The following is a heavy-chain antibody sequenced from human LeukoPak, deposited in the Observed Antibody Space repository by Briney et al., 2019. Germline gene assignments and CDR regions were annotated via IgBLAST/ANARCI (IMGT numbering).Heavy chain of an antibody. CDR2: INHSGST. CDR1: GGSFSGYY. Sequence: PSETLSLTCAVYGGSFSGYYWSWIRQPPGKGLEWIGEINHSGSTNYNPSLKSRVTISVDTSKNQFSLKLSSVTAADTAVYYCARVAYYYGSAYWGQGTLVTVSS. J-gene: IGHJ4*02. CDR3: ARVAYYYGSAY. V-gene: IGHV4-34*01. D-gene: IGHD3-10*01.